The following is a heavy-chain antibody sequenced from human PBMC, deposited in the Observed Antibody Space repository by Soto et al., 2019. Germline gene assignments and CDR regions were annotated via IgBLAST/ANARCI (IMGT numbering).Heavy chain of an antibody. D-gene: IGHD3-10*01. CDR3: ARHYYGSGSSGHYWFDP. J-gene: IGHJ5*02. V-gene: IGHV3-11*06. CDR1: GFTFSDYY. CDR2: ISSSSSYT. Sequence: GGSLRLSCAASGFTFSDYYMSWIRQAPGKGLEWVSYISSSSSYTDYADSVKGRFTISRDNAKNSLYLQMNSLRAEDTAVYYCARHYYGSGSSGHYWFDPWGQGTLVSVSS.